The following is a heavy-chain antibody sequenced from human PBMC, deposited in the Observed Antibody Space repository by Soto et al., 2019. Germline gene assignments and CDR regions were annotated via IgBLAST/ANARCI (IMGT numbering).Heavy chain of an antibody. CDR3: AHRRRGYSYHFDY. CDR2: IYWDDDE. J-gene: IGHJ4*02. Sequence: QITLKESGPTLVKPTQTLTLTCTFSGFSLSTRGVGVGWIRQPPGKALEWLALIYWDDDEGYSPSLKSRLTITKDTYKLQVVLTMTNIDPVDTATYYCAHRRRGYSYHFDYWRQVALVTDSS. CDR1: GFSLSTRGVG. V-gene: IGHV2-5*02. D-gene: IGHD5-18*01.